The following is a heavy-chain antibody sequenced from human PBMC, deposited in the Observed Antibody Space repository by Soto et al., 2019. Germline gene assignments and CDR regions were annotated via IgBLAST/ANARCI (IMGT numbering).Heavy chain of an antibody. CDR2: ISDDGSSK. Sequence: QVQLVESGGGVVQPGRSLRLSCGASGFIFSSHAMHWVRQAPGKGLEWVAFISDDGSSKYYADSVQGRFTISRDNSXNTLYLQMNSLSAEDTAVYYCTRADLTVTLSVFDPWGQGTLVTVSS. J-gene: IGHJ5*02. CDR1: GFIFSSHA. V-gene: IGHV3-30-3*01. D-gene: IGHD4-17*01. CDR3: TRADLTVTLSVFDP.